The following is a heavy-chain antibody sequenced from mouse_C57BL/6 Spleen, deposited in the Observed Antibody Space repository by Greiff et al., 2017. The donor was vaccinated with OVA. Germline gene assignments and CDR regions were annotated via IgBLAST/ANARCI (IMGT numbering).Heavy chain of an antibody. D-gene: IGHD4-1*01. Sequence: QVQLKQPGAELVRPGTSVKLSCKASGYTFTSYWMHWVKQRPGQGLEWIGVIDPSDSYTNYNQKFKGKATLTVDTSSSTAYMQLSSLTSEDTAVYYCASALGYFDYWGQGTTLTVSS. CDR3: ASALGYFDY. CDR2: IDPSDSYT. J-gene: IGHJ2*01. CDR1: GYTFTSYW. V-gene: IGHV1-59*01.